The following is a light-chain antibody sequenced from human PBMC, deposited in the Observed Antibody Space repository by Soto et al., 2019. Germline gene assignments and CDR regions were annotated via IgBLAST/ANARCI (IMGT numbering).Light chain of an antibody. CDR3: SSYPGSNNPYV. CDR1: SGDIGGDDY. J-gene: IGLJ1*01. V-gene: IGLV2-8*01. Sequence: SVLTQPPSASWSPGQSVTISCTGTSGDIGGDDYFSWYQQHPGKAPKLMIYEVTKRPLGVPDRFSGSKSGNTASLTVSGLQAEDEAAYYCSSYPGSNNPYVFGTGTTVTV. CDR2: EVT.